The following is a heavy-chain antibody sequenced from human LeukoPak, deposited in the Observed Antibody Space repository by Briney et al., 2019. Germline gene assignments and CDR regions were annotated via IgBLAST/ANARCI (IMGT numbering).Heavy chain of an antibody. CDR3: ARDGGGYSGYDLRREAFDI. V-gene: IGHV3-21*01. CDR1: GFTFSSYS. Sequence: PGGSLRLSCAASGFTFSSYSMNWVRQAPGKGLEWVSSISSSSSYIYYADSVKGRFTISRDNAKNSLYLQMNSLRAEDTAVYYCARDGGGYSGYDLRREAFDIWGQGTMVTVSS. J-gene: IGHJ3*02. CDR2: ISSSSSYI. D-gene: IGHD5-12*01.